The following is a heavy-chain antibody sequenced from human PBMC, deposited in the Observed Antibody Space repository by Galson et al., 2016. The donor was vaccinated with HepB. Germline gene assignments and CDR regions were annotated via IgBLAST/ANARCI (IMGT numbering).Heavy chain of an antibody. D-gene: IGHD3-22*01. J-gene: IGHJ5*02. CDR1: GFTVSGYW. Sequence: SLRLSCAASGFTVSGYWMHWVRQTPGKGLLWVSRIAYDGGTTTYADSVGGRVTVSRDSAYNTLYLEMNSLRFEDTAVYYCVRSNYESSGFYRFDPWGHGTLVTVSA. CDR2: IAYDGGTT. V-gene: IGHV3-74*03. CDR3: VRSNYESSGFYRFDP.